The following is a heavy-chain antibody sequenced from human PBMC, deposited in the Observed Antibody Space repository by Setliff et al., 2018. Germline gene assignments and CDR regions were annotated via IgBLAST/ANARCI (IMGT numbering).Heavy chain of an antibody. CDR2: IYPGDPDT. J-gene: IGHJ4*02. D-gene: IGHD6-19*01. V-gene: IGHV5-51*01. CDR3: ARSHRWSGWYYFVY. Sequence: GESLKISWKGSGYSFTSYWIGWVRQMPGKGLEWMGIIYPGDPDTRYSPSFQGQVTISAAKSISTAYLQWSSLKASDTAMYYCARSHRWSGWYYFVYWGQGPLVTVSS. CDR1: GYSFTSYW.